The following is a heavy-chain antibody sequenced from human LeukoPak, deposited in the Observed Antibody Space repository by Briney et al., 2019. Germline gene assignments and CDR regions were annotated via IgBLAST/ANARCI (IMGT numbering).Heavy chain of an antibody. CDR2: ISSSSSYI. CDR1: KFTFSSYS. Sequence: PGGSLRLSCAASKFTFSSYSMNWVRQAPGKGLEWVSSISSSSSYIYYADSVKGRFTISRDNAKNSLYLQMNSLRAEDTAVYYCARDKPAYSSSRSPFDIWGQGTMVTVSS. J-gene: IGHJ3*02. CDR3: ARDKPAYSSSRSPFDI. D-gene: IGHD6-13*01. V-gene: IGHV3-21*01.